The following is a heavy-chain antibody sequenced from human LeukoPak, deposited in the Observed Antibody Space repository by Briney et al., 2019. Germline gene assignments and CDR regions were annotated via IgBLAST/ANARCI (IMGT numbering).Heavy chain of an antibody. J-gene: IGHJ6*03. Sequence: GGSLRLSCAASGFTFSSYGMSWVRQAPGKGLEWVSYISSSRSYIYYADSVKGRFTISRDNAKNSLYLQMNSLRSEDTAVYYCARDRDGYDILTGHYYYYMDVWGKGTAVTISS. CDR3: ARDRDGYDILTGHYYYYMDV. CDR1: GFTFSSYG. CDR2: ISSSRSYI. D-gene: IGHD3-9*01. V-gene: IGHV3-21*01.